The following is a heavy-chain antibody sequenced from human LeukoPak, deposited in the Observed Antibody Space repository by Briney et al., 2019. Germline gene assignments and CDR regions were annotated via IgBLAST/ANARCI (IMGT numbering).Heavy chain of an antibody. V-gene: IGHV3-9*01. CDR1: GFTFDDYA. CDR2: ISWNSGSI. Sequence: GRSLRLSWAASGFTFDDYAMHWVRQAPGKGLEWVAGISWNSGSIGYADSVKGRFTIPRDNAKTSLYLQMTSLRGEDTALYYCARTVEMATTLFDYWGQGTLVTVSS. J-gene: IGHJ4*02. CDR3: ARTVEMATTLFDY. D-gene: IGHD5-24*01.